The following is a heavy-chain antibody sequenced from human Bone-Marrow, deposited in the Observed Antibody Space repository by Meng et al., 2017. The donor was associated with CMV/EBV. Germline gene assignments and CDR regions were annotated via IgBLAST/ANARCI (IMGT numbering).Heavy chain of an antibody. J-gene: IGHJ4*02. CDR3: ARGRDIVVVVAATPPFDY. CDR2: MNPNSGNT. D-gene: IGHD2-15*01. V-gene: IGHV1-8*02. CDR1: GGTFSSYA. Sequence: ASVKVSCKASGGTFSSYAISWVRQAPGQGLEWMGWMNPNSGNTGYAQKFQGRVTMTRNTSISTAYMELSSLRSEDTAVYYRARGRDIVVVVAATPPFDYWGQGTLVTVSS.